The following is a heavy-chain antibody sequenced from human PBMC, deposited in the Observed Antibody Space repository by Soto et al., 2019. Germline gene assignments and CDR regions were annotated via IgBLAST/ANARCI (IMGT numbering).Heavy chain of an antibody. CDR1: GFTSSSYG. J-gene: IGHJ5*02. CDR3: AKDRPWFDP. CDR2: ISYDGSNK. Sequence: QVQLVESGGGVVQPGRSLRLSCAASGFTSSSYGMHWVRQGPGKGLEWVAVISYDGSNKYYADSVKGRFTISRDNSKNTLYLQMNSLRAEDTAVYYCAKDRPWFDPWGQGTLVTVSS. V-gene: IGHV3-30*18.